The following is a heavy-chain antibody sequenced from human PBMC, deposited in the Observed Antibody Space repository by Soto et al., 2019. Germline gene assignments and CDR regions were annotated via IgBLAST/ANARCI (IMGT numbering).Heavy chain of an antibody. Sequence: QVQLAESGGGLVKPGGSLRLSCAASGFIFSGYHMSWIRQAPGKGLEWVSHIGTSDSYTNYADSVRGRFTISRDNAKTSLYLQMNSLRADDTAVYYCARGGSDFDYWGQGTLVTVSS. CDR2: IGTSDSYT. D-gene: IGHD3-10*01. V-gene: IGHV3-11*06. CDR3: ARGGSDFDY. J-gene: IGHJ4*02. CDR1: GFIFSGYH.